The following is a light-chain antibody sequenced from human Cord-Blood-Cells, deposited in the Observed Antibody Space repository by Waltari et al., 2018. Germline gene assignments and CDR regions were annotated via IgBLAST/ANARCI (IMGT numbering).Light chain of an antibody. CDR3: QQYNNWPRIFT. CDR1: QSISSY. J-gene: IGKJ3*01. CDR2: AAS. V-gene: IGKV1-39*01. Sequence: DIQMTQSPSSLSASVGDRVTITCRASQSISSYLNWYQQKPGKAPKLLIYAASSLQSWVPSRFSGSGSGTDFTLTISSLQPEDFAVYYCQQYNNWPRIFTYGPGTKVDIK.